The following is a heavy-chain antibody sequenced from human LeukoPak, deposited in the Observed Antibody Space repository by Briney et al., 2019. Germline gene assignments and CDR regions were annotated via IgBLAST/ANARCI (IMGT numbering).Heavy chain of an antibody. V-gene: IGHV3-23*01. J-gene: IGHJ3*01. Sequence: GGSLRLSCAASGFTFSSYAMSWVRQAPGKGLEWVSGIGINGGSTYYADFVKGRFIISRDNSKNTLYLQMNSLRAEDTALYYCAKRPHGFDVWGQGTKVTVSS. CDR1: GFTFSSYA. CDR3: AKRPHGFDV. CDR2: IGINGGST.